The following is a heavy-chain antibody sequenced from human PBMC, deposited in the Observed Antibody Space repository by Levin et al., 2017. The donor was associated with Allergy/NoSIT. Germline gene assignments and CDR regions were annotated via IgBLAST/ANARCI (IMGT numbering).Heavy chain of an antibody. CDR3: VRDRDNGGHYYYGMDV. D-gene: IGHD2-8*01. V-gene: IGHV3-30-3*01. Sequence: GGSLRLSCAASGFAFSAHAMHWVRQAPGKGLEWVAVISHDGSNEYYADSVKGRFTISRDNSKNTLYLQMNNLRAEDTSVYYWVRDRDNGGHYYYGMDVWGQGTTVTVSS. J-gene: IGHJ6*02. CDR2: ISHDGSNE. CDR1: GFAFSAHA.